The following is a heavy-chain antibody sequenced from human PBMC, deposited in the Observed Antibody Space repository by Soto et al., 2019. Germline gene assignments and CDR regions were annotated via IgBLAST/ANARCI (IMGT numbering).Heavy chain of an antibody. Sequence: ASVKVSCKASGGTFSSYAISWVRQAPGQGLEWMGGIIPIFGTANYAQKFQGRVTITADESTSTAYMELSSLRSEDTAVYYCARTASERTYSSSWYHHYYYYYGMDVWGQGTTVTVS. CDR2: IIPIFGTA. V-gene: IGHV1-69*13. D-gene: IGHD6-13*01. CDR3: ARTASERTYSSSWYHHYYYYYGMDV. J-gene: IGHJ6*02. CDR1: GGTFSSYA.